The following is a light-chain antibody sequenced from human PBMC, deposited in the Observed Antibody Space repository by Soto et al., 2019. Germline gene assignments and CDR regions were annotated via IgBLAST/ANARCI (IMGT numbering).Light chain of an antibody. Sequence: VMTQSPATLSVSPGERATLSCRASQSVSTNLAWYQQRPGQAPRLIISGASRRATGIPDRFSGSGSGTDFTLTISSLQSEDFAVYYCQQYNNWPITFGQGTRLEIK. V-gene: IGKV3D-15*01. CDR1: QSVSTN. CDR2: GAS. CDR3: QQYNNWPIT. J-gene: IGKJ5*01.